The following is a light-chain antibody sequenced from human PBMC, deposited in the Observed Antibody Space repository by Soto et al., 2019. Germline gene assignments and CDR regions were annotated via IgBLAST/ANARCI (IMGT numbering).Light chain of an antibody. V-gene: IGKV3-20*01. CDR1: QSLSSNY. Sequence: EIVLTQSPGTLSLSPGERATLSCRASQSLSSNYLAWYQQRPGQSPRLLVYGASSRATGIPDRVSGSGFGTDFALTISRLEPDDSAVYYCHQYDNAPFTFGPGTRVGIK. CDR3: HQYDNAPFT. J-gene: IGKJ3*01. CDR2: GAS.